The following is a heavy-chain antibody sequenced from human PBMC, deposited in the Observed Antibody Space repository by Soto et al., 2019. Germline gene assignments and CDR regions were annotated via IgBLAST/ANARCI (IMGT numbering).Heavy chain of an antibody. V-gene: IGHV3-11*01. CDR3: ARDRVPAAIPPLYYSYGMDV. Sequence: QVQLVESGGGLVKPGGSLRLSCAASGFTFSDYYMSWIRQAPGKGLEWVSYISSSGSTIYYADSVKGRFTISRDNAKNSLYLQMNSLRAEDTAVYYCARDRVPAAIPPLYYSYGMDVWGQGTTVTVSS. CDR2: ISSSGSTI. D-gene: IGHD2-2*01. CDR1: GFTFSDYY. J-gene: IGHJ6*02.